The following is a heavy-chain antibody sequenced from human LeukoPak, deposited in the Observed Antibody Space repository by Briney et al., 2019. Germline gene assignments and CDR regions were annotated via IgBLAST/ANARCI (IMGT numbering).Heavy chain of an antibody. CDR3: AKGWFGEGYYGMDV. CDR2: ISYDGSNK. CDR1: GVTFSSYG. D-gene: IGHD3-10*01. V-gene: IGHV3-30*18. Sequence: TGGSLRLSCAASGVTFSSYGMHWVRQAPGKGLEWVAVISYDGSNKYYANSVKGRFTISRDNSKNTLYLQMNSLRAEDTAVYYCAKGWFGEGYYGMDVWGQGTMVTVSS. J-gene: IGHJ6*02.